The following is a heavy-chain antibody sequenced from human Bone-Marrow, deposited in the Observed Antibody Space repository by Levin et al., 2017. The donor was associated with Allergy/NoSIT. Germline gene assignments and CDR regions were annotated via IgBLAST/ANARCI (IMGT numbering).Heavy chain of an antibody. CDR1: GYTFTSYD. CDR2: MNPTTGYT. J-gene: IGHJ4*02. Sequence: GESLKISCKASGYTFTSYDINWMRQATGQGLEWMGWMNPTTGYTVYAQKFQGRVTMTRDTSISTAYMELSSLRSEDTAVYYCARTRGGKNDPADYWGQGTLVAVSS. D-gene: IGHD1-1*01. V-gene: IGHV1-8*01. CDR3: ARTRGGKNDPADY.